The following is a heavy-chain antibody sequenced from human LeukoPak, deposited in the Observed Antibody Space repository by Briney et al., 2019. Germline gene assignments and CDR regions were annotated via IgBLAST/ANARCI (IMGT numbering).Heavy chain of an antibody. J-gene: IGHJ4*02. V-gene: IGHV4-39*07. Sequence: PSETLSLTCTVSGGSISSSSYYWGWLRQPPGKGLEWIGSIYYSGSTYYNPSLKTRVTISVDTSKNQFSLKLSSVTAADTAVYYCARDRGRGNWNFDYWGQGTLVTVSS. CDR3: ARDRGRGNWNFDY. CDR2: IYYSGST. CDR1: GGSISSSSYY. D-gene: IGHD1-1*01.